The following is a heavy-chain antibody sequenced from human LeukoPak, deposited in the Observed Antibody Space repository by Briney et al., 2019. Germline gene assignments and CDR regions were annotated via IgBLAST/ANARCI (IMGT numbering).Heavy chain of an antibody. Sequence: TSETLSHTCTVSGGSISSYYWSWIRQPPGKGLEWIGYIYYSGSTNYNPSLKSRVTISVDTSKNQFSLKLSSVTAADTAVYYCARQLGSGFDYYYYGMDVWGQGTTVTVSS. V-gene: IGHV4-59*08. J-gene: IGHJ6*02. CDR1: GGSISSYY. CDR3: ARQLGSGFDYYYYGMDV. CDR2: IYYSGST. D-gene: IGHD3-10*01.